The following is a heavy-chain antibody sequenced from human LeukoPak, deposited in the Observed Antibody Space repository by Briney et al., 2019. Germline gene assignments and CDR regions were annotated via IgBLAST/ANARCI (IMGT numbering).Heavy chain of an antibody. CDR1: GYIFTNNW. Sequence: GESLKISCKGSGYIFTNNWIGWVRQLPGKGLEWMGIIYPGDSDTRYSPSFEGQVTISADKSISTAYLQWSSLKASDTAMYYCARQTRDGSGSRGYSFDFWGLGTLVTVSS. J-gene: IGHJ4*02. CDR3: ARQTRDGSGSRGYSFDF. V-gene: IGHV5-51*01. D-gene: IGHD3-10*01. CDR2: IYPGDSDT.